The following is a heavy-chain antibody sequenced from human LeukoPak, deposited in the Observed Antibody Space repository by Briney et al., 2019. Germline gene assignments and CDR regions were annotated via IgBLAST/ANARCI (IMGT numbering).Heavy chain of an antibody. CDR3: ARAMSIAARLQTIFDY. D-gene: IGHD6-6*01. CDR2: INPSSGGT. V-gene: IGHV1-2*02. Sequence: SVKVSCKASGYTFTGYYMHWVRQAPGQGLEWMGWINPSSGGTNYAQKFQGRVTMTRDTSISTAYMELSRLRPDDTAVYYCARAMSIAARLQTIFDYWGQGTLVTVSS. CDR1: GYTFTGYY. J-gene: IGHJ4*02.